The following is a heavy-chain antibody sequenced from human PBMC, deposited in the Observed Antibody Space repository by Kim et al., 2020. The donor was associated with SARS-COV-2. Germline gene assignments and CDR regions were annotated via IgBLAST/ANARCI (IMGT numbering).Heavy chain of an antibody. Sequence: TYAHDFKGRIVFSLDTSANTTYLQISGLEADDSASYYCARNLPAVAGAMDVWGQGTTVTVSS. V-gene: IGHV7-4-1*02. J-gene: IGHJ6*02. D-gene: IGHD6-19*01. CDR3: ARNLPAVAGAMDV.